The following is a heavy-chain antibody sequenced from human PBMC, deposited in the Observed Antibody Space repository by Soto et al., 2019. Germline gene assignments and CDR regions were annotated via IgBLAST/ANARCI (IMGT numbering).Heavy chain of an antibody. CDR2: IYYSGST. D-gene: IGHD2-21*02. V-gene: IGHV4-39*07. CDR1: GGPIRNSSYH. Sequence: SESLSHTFIDSGGPIRNSSYHGGWIQHPPGKGLEWIGSIYYSGSTYYNPSLKSRVTISVDTSKNQFSLKLNSVTAADTAVYYCARDLWGYCSTDCYPLDVWGQGTTVT. J-gene: IGHJ6*02. CDR3: ARDLWGYCSTDCYPLDV.